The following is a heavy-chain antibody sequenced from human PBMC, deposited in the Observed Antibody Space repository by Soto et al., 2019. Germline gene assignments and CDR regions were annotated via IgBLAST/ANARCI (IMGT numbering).Heavy chain of an antibody. J-gene: IGHJ4*02. Sequence: QVQLQESGPGLVKPSQTLSLTCIVSGDSISSGDYYWSWIRQPPGKGLEWIGYIYYSGSTYHNPSLKSRVTISVYTSKTQFSLRLNSVTAADTAVYYCAASYGDYCLDYWGQGNLVTVSS. CDR1: GDSISSGDYY. CDR3: AASYGDYCLDY. CDR2: IYYSGST. D-gene: IGHD4-17*01. V-gene: IGHV4-30-4*01.